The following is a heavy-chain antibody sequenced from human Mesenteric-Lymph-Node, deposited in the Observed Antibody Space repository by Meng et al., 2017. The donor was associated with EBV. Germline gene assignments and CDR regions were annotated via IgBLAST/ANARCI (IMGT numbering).Heavy chain of an antibody. D-gene: IGHD6-19*01. Sequence: VQRTQWGGALLKPSETLLLTCGVTCGGFGGYYWTWIRQPQGKGQEGMGEINVSGSTNYNPSLKSRVTISLDMSKNQNSLNLTSVTAADTAVYYCAKAGSSGWSDLDYWGRGILVTVSS. CDR1: CGGFGGYY. CDR2: INVSGST. V-gene: IGHV4-34*02. J-gene: IGHJ4*02. CDR3: AKAGSSGWSDLDY.